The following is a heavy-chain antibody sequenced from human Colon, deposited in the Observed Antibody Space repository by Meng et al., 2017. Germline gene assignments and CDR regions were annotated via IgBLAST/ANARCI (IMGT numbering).Heavy chain of an antibody. V-gene: IGHV1-3*04. CDR3: ARDERGGPYYFDY. CDR1: GYSFTSSG. CDR2: IYTADGNR. Sequence: QVHLVQSGAELKKPGACVNVSCQASGYSFTSSGMHWLRQAPGQRPEWMGWIYTADGNRRYSQRFQDRLTITSDTFARTAYMELSSLRSEDTAVYFCARDERGGPYYFDYWGQGTLVTVSS. J-gene: IGHJ4*02.